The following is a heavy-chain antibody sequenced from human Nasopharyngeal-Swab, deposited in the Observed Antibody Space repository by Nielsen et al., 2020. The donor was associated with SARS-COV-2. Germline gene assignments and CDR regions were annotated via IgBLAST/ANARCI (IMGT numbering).Heavy chain of an antibody. D-gene: IGHD3-10*01. CDR2: ISGSGGST. Sequence: GESLKISCAASGFTFKTYAMTWARQAPGKGLEWVSVISGSGGSTYYTDSVKGRFTISRDNSKSTLYLQMNSLRAEDTAVYYCAKTNSGSYCNWGQGTPVTVSS. J-gene: IGHJ4*02. CDR3: AKTNSGSYCN. CDR1: GFTFKTYA. V-gene: IGHV3-23*01.